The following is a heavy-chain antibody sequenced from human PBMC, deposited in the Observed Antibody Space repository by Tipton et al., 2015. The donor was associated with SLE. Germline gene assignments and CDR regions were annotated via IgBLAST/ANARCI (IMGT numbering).Heavy chain of an antibody. J-gene: IGHJ4*02. D-gene: IGHD6-6*01. Sequence: SLRLSCAASGFTVSSYGMHWVRQAPGKGLEWVAVIWYDGSNKYYADSIKGRFTISRDNSKNTLYLQMNSLRVEDTAMYYCAKDRRIAAQIDYWGQGTLVTVSS. CDR3: AKDRRIAAQIDY. V-gene: IGHV3-30*18. CDR1: GFTVSSYG. CDR2: IWYDGSNK.